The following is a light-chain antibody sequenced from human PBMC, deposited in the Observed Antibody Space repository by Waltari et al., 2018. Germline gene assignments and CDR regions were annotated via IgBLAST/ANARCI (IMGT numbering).Light chain of an antibody. Sequence: EIVLTQSPGTLSSSPGERATLSCRASQSVGGPLAWYQQKPGQAPRLLLYGTSIRAPGTPDRFSGTGSGTDFSLTISRLEPEDFAVYYCQHYVRLPATFGQGTKVEIK. CDR1: QSVGGP. V-gene: IGKV3-20*01. J-gene: IGKJ1*01. CDR2: GTS. CDR3: QHYVRLPAT.